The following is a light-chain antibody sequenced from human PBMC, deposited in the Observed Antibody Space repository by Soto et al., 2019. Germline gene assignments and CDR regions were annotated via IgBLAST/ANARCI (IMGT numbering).Light chain of an antibody. V-gene: IGLV2-14*03. CDR2: DVI. Sequence: QSVLTQPASVSGSPGQSITISCTGTSSDVGGYNYVSWFQQRPGKAPKLMIYDVINRPSGVSNRFSGSKSGNTASLTISGLQAEDEADYYCSSYTSSSTLYYVFGTGTKVTVL. CDR1: SSDVGGYNY. J-gene: IGLJ1*01. CDR3: SSYTSSSTLYYV.